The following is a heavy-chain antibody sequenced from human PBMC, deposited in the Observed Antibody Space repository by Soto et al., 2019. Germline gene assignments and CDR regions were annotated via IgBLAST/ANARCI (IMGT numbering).Heavy chain of an antibody. Sequence: PGGSLRLSCTGSGFTFGSYALSWVRQAPGKGLEWVGVIRSEANGGTTDYAASVKGRITISRDDSKSITYMEINSLQTEDTAVYYCTRYYYESSGYYVYWGKGALVTAPQ. V-gene: IGHV3-49*04. D-gene: IGHD3-22*01. J-gene: IGHJ4*02. CDR2: IRSEANGGTT. CDR1: GFTFGSYA. CDR3: TRYYYESSGYYVY.